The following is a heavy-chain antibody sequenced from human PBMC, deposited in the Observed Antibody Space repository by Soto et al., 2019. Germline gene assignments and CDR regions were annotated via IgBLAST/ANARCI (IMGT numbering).Heavy chain of an antibody. CDR2: IYYSGST. CDR3: ARDSGLLSSRFDP. V-gene: IGHV4-31*03. D-gene: IGHD2-15*01. Sequence: QVQLQESGPGLVKPSQTLSLPCTVSGGSISSGGYYWSWIRQHPGKGLEWIGYIYYSGSTYYNPSLKSRVTISVDTSKNQFSLKLSSVTAADTAVYYCARDSGLLSSRFDPWGQGTLVTVSS. CDR1: GGSISSGGYY. J-gene: IGHJ5*02.